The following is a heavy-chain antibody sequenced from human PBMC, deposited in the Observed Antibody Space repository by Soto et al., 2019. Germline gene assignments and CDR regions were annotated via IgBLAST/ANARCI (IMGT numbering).Heavy chain of an antibody. V-gene: IGHV1-18*01. CDR1: GYSFTTYG. J-gene: IGHJ6*03. CDR2: IATHTADT. CDR3: ARDLGVGSYGPGIQCMDV. Sequence: QAQVLQSGPEVKKPGASVKVSCKTSGYSFTTYGVSWVRQAPGQGLEWMGSIATHTADTRYPQKVQGRVTVTADTSSSTAYMDVRNLSSDDTAMYYLARDLGVGSYGPGIQCMDVWGYGTTVNGSS. D-gene: IGHD3-10*01.